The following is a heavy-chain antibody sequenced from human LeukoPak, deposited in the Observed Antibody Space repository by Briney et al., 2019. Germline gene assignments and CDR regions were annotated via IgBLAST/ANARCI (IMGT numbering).Heavy chain of an antibody. CDR3: AKESPISGYGSAFAI. J-gene: IGHJ3*02. Sequence: GGSLRLSCAASGFTFSSYGMHWDRQAPGKGLEWVAVISYGGSNKYYADSVKGRFTISRDNSKNTLYLQMNSLRAEDTAVYYCAKESPISGYGSAFAIWGQGTMVTVSS. D-gene: IGHD3-22*01. CDR2: ISYGGSNK. CDR1: GFTFSSYG. V-gene: IGHV3-30*18.